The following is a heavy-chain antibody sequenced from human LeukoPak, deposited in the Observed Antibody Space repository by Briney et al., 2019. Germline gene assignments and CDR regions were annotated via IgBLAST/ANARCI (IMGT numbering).Heavy chain of an antibody. CDR3: AKDPYYYDSSGYYYQPLGY. D-gene: IGHD3-22*01. Sequence: GGSLRLSCAASGFTFSSYGMHWVRQAPGKGLEWVAFIRYDGSNKYYADSVKGRFTISRDNSKNTLYLQMNSLRAEDTAVYYCAKDPYYYDSSGYYYQPLGYWGQGTLVTLSS. CDR1: GFTFSSYG. V-gene: IGHV3-30*02. CDR2: IRYDGSNK. J-gene: IGHJ4*02.